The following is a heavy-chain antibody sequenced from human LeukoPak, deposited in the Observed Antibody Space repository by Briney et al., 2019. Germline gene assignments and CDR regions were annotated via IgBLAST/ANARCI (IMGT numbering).Heavy chain of an antibody. Sequence: SETLSLTCTVSGDSVSSHYWSWIRQPPGKGLEWIAYVYYTGTSNYNPSLKSRVTISIDTSKNQFSLKLISVTAADTAVYYCARYSNHVDYFDSWGQGTLVTVPS. CDR2: VYYTGTS. CDR1: GDSVSSHY. D-gene: IGHD4-11*01. V-gene: IGHV4-59*02. J-gene: IGHJ4*02. CDR3: ARYSNHVDYFDS.